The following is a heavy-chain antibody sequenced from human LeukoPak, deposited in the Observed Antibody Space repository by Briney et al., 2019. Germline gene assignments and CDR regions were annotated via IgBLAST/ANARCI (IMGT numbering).Heavy chain of an antibody. CDR1: GYTLTELS. D-gene: IGHD2-2*01. CDR2: FDPEDGET. J-gene: IGHJ3*02. CDR3: ATDLSLLPDAFDI. V-gene: IGHV1-24*01. Sequence: AASVKVSCKVSGYTLTELSMHWVRQAPGKGLEWMGGFDPEDGETIYAQKFQGRVTMTEDTSTDTACMELSSLRSEDTAVYYCATDLSLLPDAFDIWGQGTMVTVSS.